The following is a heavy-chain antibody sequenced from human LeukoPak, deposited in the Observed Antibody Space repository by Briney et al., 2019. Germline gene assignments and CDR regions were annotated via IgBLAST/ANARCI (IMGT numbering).Heavy chain of an antibody. V-gene: IGHV1-69*13. CDR3: ARDPGLDYYYYGMDV. Sequence: ASVKVSCKASGGTFSSYAISWVRQALGQGLEWMGGIIPIFGTANYAQKFQGRVTITADESTSTAYMELSSLRSEDTAVYYCARDPGLDYYYYGMDVWGQGTTVTVSS. CDR1: GGTFSSYA. J-gene: IGHJ6*02. D-gene: IGHD3/OR15-3a*01. CDR2: IIPIFGTA.